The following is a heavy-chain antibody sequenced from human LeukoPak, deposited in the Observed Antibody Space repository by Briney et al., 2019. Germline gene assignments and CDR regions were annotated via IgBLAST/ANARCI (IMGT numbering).Heavy chain of an antibody. CDR2: IKSKTDGGIS. CDR1: GFTFSNAW. CDR3: TSRWEYSSSWSHFDY. V-gene: IGHV3-15*01. D-gene: IGHD6-13*01. Sequence: GGPLRLSCAASGFTFSNAWMSWVRQAPGKGLEWVGGIKSKTDGGISDDAVPVQVRFTISSADSKKTLYLQMNNKKTEDVAVYCYTSRWEYSSSWSHFDYWGQGTLVRDSS. J-gene: IGHJ4*02.